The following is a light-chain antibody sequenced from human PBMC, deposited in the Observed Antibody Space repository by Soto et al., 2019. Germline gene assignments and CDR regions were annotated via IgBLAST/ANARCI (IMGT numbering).Light chain of an antibody. CDR3: SSYTSGNTLV. V-gene: IGLV2-14*03. CDR2: DVT. J-gene: IGLJ1*01. CDR1: SSDVGGYNF. Sequence: QSALTXPASVSGAPGQSITISCTGTSSDVGGYNFVSWYQHHPVKAPKLMIYDVTNRPSGVSNRFSGSKSGNTASLTISGLQAEDEADYYCSSYTSGNTLVFGTGTKVTVL.